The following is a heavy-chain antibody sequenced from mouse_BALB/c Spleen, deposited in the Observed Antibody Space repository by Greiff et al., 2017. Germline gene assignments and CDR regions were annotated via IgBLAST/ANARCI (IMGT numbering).Heavy chain of an antibody. CDR3: ARLGYYYGSSWYFDD. D-gene: IGHD1-1*01. CDR2: ISDGGSYT. V-gene: IGHV5-4*02. CDR1: GFTFSDYY. Sequence: EVKLMESGGGLVKPGGSLKLSCAASGFTFSDYYMYWVRQTPEKRLEWVATISDGGSYTYYPDSVKGRFTISRDNAKNNLYLQMSSLKSEDTAMYYGARLGYYYGSSWYFDDWGAGTTVTVSS. J-gene: IGHJ1*01.